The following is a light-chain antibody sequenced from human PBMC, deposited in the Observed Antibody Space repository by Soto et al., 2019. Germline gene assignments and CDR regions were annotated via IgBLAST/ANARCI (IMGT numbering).Light chain of an antibody. CDR1: QSVTSSY. CDR2: GVS. V-gene: IGKV3-20*01. Sequence: EIVLTQSPGTLSLSPGERATLSCRATQSVTSSYFAWYQQKPGQAPRLLIYGVSNRATDIPDRFGGSGSGTDFTLPIIRLEPEDFVVYYCQQYSSLPHTFGQGTKLEV. CDR3: QQYSSLPHT. J-gene: IGKJ2*01.